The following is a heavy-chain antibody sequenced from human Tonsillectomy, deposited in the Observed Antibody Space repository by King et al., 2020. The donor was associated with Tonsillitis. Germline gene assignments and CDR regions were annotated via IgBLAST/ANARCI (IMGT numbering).Heavy chain of an antibody. CDR1: GFTFDDYA. CDR3: AKTTGSYYYYYDMDV. V-gene: IGHV3-9*01. D-gene: IGHD1-1*01. CDR2: ISWNSGSI. Sequence: DVQLVESGGGLVQPGRSLRLSCTASGFTFDDYAMHWVRQAPGKGLEWVSGISWNSGSIGYADSVKGRFTISRDNAKNSLYLQMNSLRAEDTALYYCAKTTGSYYYYYDMDVWGQGTTVTVSS. J-gene: IGHJ6*02.